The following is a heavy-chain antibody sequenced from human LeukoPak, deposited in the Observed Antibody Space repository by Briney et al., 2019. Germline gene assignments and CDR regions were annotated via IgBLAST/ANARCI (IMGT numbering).Heavy chain of an antibody. D-gene: IGHD3-3*01. CDR3: ARGVRFFRYYYGMDV. J-gene: IGHJ6*02. CDR2: INHSGST. CDR1: GGSFSGYY. Sequence: SETLSLTCAVYGGSFSGYYWSWIRQPPGKGLEWIGEINHSGSTNYNPSLKSRVTISVDTSKNQFSLKLSSVTAADTAVYYCARGVRFFRYYYGMDVWGQGTTVTVSS. V-gene: IGHV4-34*01.